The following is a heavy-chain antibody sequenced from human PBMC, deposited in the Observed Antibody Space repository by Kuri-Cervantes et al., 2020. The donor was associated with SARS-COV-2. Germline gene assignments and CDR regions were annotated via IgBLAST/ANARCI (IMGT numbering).Heavy chain of an antibody. CDR2: ISVSGTTM. CDR1: GFTVSTYT. V-gene: IGHV3-48*04. D-gene: IGHD2-2*01. Sequence: GGSLRLSCAASGFTVSTYTMNWVRQAPGKGLEWVSYISVSGTTMYYADSVKGRFTIYRDNAKNSLYLQMNSLRAEDTAVYYCARVIPAAILLTGSGSNWFDPWGQGTLVTVSS. J-gene: IGHJ5*02. CDR3: ARVIPAAILLTGSGSNWFDP.